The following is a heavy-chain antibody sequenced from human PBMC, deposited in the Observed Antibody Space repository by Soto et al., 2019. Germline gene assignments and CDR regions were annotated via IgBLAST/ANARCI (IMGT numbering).Heavy chain of an antibody. Sequence: QVQLVESGGGVVQPGRSLRLSCAASGFTFSSYAMHWVRQAPGKGLEWVAVISYDGSNKYYADSVKGRFTISRDNSKNTLYLQMNSLRAEDTAVYYCARCREITILGGVIIGPFDYWGQGTLVTVSS. D-gene: IGHD3-3*01. CDR3: ARCREITILGGVIIGPFDY. CDR1: GFTFSSYA. CDR2: ISYDGSNK. J-gene: IGHJ4*02. V-gene: IGHV3-30-3*01.